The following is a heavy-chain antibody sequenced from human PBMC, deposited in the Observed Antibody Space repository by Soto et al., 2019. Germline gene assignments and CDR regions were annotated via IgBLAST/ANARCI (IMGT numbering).Heavy chain of an antibody. D-gene: IGHD4-4*01. V-gene: IGHV3-53*01. CDR1: GFTVSSNY. J-gene: IGHJ6*02. Sequence: GGSLRLSCAASGFTVSSNYMSWVCQAPGKGLEWVSVIYSGGSTYYADSVKGRFTISRDNSKNTLYLQMNSLRAEDTAVYYCASTDYSNYVYYYYGMDVWGQGTTVTVSS. CDR3: ASTDYSNYVYYYYGMDV. CDR2: IYSGGST.